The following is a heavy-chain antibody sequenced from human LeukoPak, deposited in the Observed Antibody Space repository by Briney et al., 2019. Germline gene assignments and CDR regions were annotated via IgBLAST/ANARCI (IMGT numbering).Heavy chain of an antibody. V-gene: IGHV4-59*01. D-gene: IGHD3-22*01. CDR3: ARADYNYYDSSGPRLDAFDI. Sequence: SETLSLTCTVSSGAISNYYWSWIRQPPGKGLEWIGYIAYSGSTNYNPSLKSRVSMSVHTSKNQFSLKLSSVTAADTAVYYCARADYNYYDSSGPRLDAFDIWGQGTMVTVSS. CDR2: IAYSGST. CDR1: SGAISNYY. J-gene: IGHJ3*02.